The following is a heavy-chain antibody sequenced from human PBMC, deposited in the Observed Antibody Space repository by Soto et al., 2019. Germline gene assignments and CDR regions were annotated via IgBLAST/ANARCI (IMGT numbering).Heavy chain of an antibody. D-gene: IGHD2-8*01. J-gene: IGHJ4*02. Sequence: HPRESLTLSCAASGFTFTTNVLSWVRQAPGKGLDWVSGITGSGFDTYYACSVKGRFTISRDNSKNMVFLQMNSLRAEDTALYYCAKNGLDNSPSAIDSWGPGTLVTVSS. CDR3: AKNGLDNSPSAIDS. V-gene: IGHV3-23*01. CDR2: ITGSGFDT. CDR1: GFTFTTNV.